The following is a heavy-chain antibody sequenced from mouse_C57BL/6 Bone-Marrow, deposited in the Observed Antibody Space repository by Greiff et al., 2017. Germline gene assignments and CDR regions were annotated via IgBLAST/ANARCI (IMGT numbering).Heavy chain of an antibody. D-gene: IGHD3-2*02. CDR3: TEGTAQATGFAY. V-gene: IGHV6-3*01. CDR2: IRLKSDNYAT. CDR1: GFTFSNYW. J-gene: IGHJ3*01. Sequence: EVKLEESGGGLVQPGGSVKPSCVASGFTFSNYWMNWVRQSPEKGLEWVAQIRLKSDNYATDYAESVKGRFTISRDDSKSSVYLQMINVRAEDTGIYYCTEGTAQATGFAYWGQGTLVTVSA.